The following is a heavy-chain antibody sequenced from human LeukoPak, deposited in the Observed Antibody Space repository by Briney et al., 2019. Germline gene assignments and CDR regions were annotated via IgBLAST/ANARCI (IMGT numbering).Heavy chain of an antibody. CDR1: GFTISNHG. D-gene: IGHD1-20*01. CDR3: AKDWGANNWYNWFDP. J-gene: IGHJ5*02. V-gene: IGHV3-30*18. CDR2: TSHDGNAE. Sequence: GGSLRLSCEVSGFTISNHGMHWVRQAPGKGLEWVAMTSHDGNAEYYADSVKGRLTISRDNSKNTLYLQMNSLTTEDTATYCCAKDWGANNWYNWFDPWGQGTQVTVSS.